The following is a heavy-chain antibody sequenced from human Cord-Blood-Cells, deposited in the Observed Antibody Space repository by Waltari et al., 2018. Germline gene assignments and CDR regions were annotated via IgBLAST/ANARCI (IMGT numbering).Heavy chain of an antibody. D-gene: IGHD3-22*01. V-gene: IGHV1-69*06. CDR2: IIPIFGTA. Sequence: QVQLVQSGAEVKKPGSSVKVSCKASGGTFSSYAISWVRQAPGQGLEWMGGIIPIFGTANYATKFQGRVTITADKSTSTAYMELSSLRSEDTAVYYCQGYYDSSGYSEHWGQGTLVTVSS. CDR1: GGTFSSYA. CDR3: QGYYDSSGYSEH. J-gene: IGHJ4*02.